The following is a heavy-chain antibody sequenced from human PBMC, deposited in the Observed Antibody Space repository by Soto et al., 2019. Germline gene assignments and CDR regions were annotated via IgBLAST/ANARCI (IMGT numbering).Heavy chain of an antibody. CDR2: ISYDGSNK. CDR1: GFTFSSYA. CDR3: ARPLGYCISTSCSSPYDY. D-gene: IGHD2-2*01. V-gene: IGHV3-30-3*01. Sequence: PGGSLRLSCVASGFTFSSYAMHWVRQAPGKGLEWVAVISYDGSNKYYADSVKGRFTISRDNSKNTLYLQMNSLRAEDTAVYYCARPLGYCISTSCSSPYDYWGQGTLVTVSS. J-gene: IGHJ4*02.